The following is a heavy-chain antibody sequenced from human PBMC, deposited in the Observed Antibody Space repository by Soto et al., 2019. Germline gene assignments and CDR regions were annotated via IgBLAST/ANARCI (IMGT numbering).Heavy chain of an antibody. V-gene: IGHV1-3*01. Sequence: QVQLVQSGAEVKKPGASVKVSCKASGYTFTSYAMHWVRQAPGQRLEWMGWINAGNGNTKYSQKFQGRVTITRDTSAGTADMELSSLRSEDTAVYYCARGPGGPDGPGDYWGQGTLVTVSS. CDR2: INAGNGNT. J-gene: IGHJ4*02. D-gene: IGHD2-15*01. CDR1: GYTFTSYA. CDR3: ARGPGGPDGPGDY.